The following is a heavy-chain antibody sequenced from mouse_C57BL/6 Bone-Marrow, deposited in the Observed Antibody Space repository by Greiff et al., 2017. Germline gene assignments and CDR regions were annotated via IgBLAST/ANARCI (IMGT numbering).Heavy chain of an antibody. CDR3: AYGSSSYWYFDV. J-gene: IGHJ1*03. Sequence: QVQLKESGAELVKPGASVKMSCKASGYTFTTYPIEWMKQNHGKSLEWIGNFHPYNDDTKYNEKFKGKATLTVEKSSSTVYLELSRLTSDDSAVYYCAYGSSSYWYFDVWGTGTTVTVSS. D-gene: IGHD1-1*01. CDR1: GYTFTTYP. CDR2: FHPYNDDT. V-gene: IGHV1-47*01.